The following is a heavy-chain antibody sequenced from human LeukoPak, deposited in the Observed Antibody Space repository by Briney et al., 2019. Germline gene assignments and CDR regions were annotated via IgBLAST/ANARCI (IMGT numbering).Heavy chain of an antibody. Sequence: SETLSLTCAVYGGSFSGYYWSWIRQPPGKGLEWIGEINHSGSTNYNPSLKSRVTISVDTSKNQFSLKLSSVTAADTAVYYCARDRVVVAATGFNWFDSWGQGTLVTVSS. D-gene: IGHD2-15*01. CDR3: ARDRVVVAATGFNWFDS. J-gene: IGHJ5*01. CDR2: INHSGST. V-gene: IGHV4-34*01. CDR1: GGSFSGYY.